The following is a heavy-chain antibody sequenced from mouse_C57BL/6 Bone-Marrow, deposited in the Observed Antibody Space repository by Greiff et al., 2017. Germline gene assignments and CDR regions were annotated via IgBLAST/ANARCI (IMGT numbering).Heavy chain of an antibody. V-gene: IGHV1-87*01. CDR3: SEDSAVYDCAFTTVVATRGPWFAY. CDR1: YTFSSRVH. CDR2: GQGLEWLG. Sequence: QVQLQQSGPELARPWASVKISCQAFYTFSSRVHFAIRDTNYWLQWVKQRPGQGLEWLGAIYPGNGDTSYNQKFNGKATLTADKSTSTAYVQLSSLTSEDSAVYDCAFTTVVATRGPWFAYWGQGTLVTVSS. D-gene: IGHD1-1*01. J-gene: IGHJ3*01.